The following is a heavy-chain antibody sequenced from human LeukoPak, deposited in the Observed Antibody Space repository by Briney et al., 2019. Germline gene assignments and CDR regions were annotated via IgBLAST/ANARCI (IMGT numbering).Heavy chain of an antibody. CDR3: AKPQEYSSGWYFDY. D-gene: IGHD6-19*01. CDR2: ISYDGSNK. CDR1: GFTFSSYG. V-gene: IGHV3-30*18. Sequence: GRSLRLSCAASGFTFSSYGMRWVRQAPGKGLEWVAVISYDGSNKYYADSVKGRFTISRDNSKNTLYLQMNSLRAEDTAVYYCAKPQEYSSGWYFDYWGQGTLVTVSS. J-gene: IGHJ4*02.